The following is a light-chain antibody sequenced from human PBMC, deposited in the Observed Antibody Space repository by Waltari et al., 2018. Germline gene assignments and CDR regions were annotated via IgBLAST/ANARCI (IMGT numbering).Light chain of an antibody. J-gene: IGLJ2*01. V-gene: IGLV3-19*01. CDR2: GKN. Sequence: SSELTQDPAVSVALGQTVRITCQGDSLRSYYASWYQQKPGQAPVLVIYGKNNRPSGIPDRFSGSSSGNTASLTITGAQAEDEADYYCNSRDSSGYHGFGGGTKLTVL. CDR3: NSRDSSGYHG. CDR1: SLRSYY.